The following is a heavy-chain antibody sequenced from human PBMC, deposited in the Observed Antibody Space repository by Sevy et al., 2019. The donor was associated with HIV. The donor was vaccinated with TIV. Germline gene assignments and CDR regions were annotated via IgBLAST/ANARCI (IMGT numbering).Heavy chain of an antibody. CDR1: GDNLRVFA. Sequence: ASVKVSCKGSGDNLRVFAISWLRQAPGQGPEWMGTIIPKFDTTTYAERFQGRVTIVADESMTTVYMEIRRLTSDDMALYFCARSDDLRGYYFDLWGQGTPVTVSS. CDR3: ARSDDLRGYYFDL. V-gene: IGHV1-69*13. J-gene: IGHJ4*02. CDR2: IIPKFDTT. D-gene: IGHD2-15*01.